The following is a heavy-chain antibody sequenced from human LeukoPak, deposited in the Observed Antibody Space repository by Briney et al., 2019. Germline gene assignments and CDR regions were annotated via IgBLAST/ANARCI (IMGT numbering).Heavy chain of an antibody. V-gene: IGHV3-23*01. CDR2: ISGSGGST. J-gene: IGHJ6*02. CDR3: AKGCRCSGGSCNIEVCYYGMDV. CDR1: GFTFSSYA. Sequence: GGSLRLSCAASGFTFSSYAMSWVRQAPGKELEWVSAISGSGGSTYYADSVKGRFTISRDNSKNTLYLQMNSLRAEDTAVYYCAKGCRCSGGSCNIEVCYYGMDVWGQGTTVTVSS. D-gene: IGHD2-15*01.